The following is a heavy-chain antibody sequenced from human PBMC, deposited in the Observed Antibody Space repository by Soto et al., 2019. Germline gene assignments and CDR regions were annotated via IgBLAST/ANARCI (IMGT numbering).Heavy chain of an antibody. D-gene: IGHD6-13*01. CDR1: GYTFTSYA. J-gene: IGHJ4*02. V-gene: IGHV1-3*01. CDR3: ARDPGQIAAAGFDY. CDR2: INAGNGNT. Sequence: ASVKVSCKASGYTFTSYAMHWVRQAPGQRLEWMGWINAGNGNTKYSQKFQGRVTITRDTSASTAYMELSSLRSEDTAVYYCARDPGQIAAAGFDYWGQGTLVTVSS.